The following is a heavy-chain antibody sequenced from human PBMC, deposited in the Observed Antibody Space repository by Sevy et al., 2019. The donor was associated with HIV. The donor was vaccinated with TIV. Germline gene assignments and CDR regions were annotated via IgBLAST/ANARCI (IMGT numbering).Heavy chain of an antibody. CDR3: TRAYVGPTFDFDH. Sequence: GGYLRLSCTASGFTFGDFAMSWFRQAPGEGLEWISFIRSKAYGGTTEYAPSVKGRFTVSRDDSRSTAYLQMDSLKTEDTAVYYCTRAYVGPTFDFDHWGQGTLVTVSS. J-gene: IGHJ4*02. CDR2: IRSKAYGGTT. D-gene: IGHD3-16*01. CDR1: GFTFGDFA. V-gene: IGHV3-49*03.